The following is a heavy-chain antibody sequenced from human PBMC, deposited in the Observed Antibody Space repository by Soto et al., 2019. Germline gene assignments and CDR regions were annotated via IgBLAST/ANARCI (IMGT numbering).Heavy chain of an antibody. D-gene: IGHD2-15*01. CDR2: INPSDGST. CDR1: GYTFAMHY. J-gene: IGHJ4*02. CDR3: AREDGGGGRRHDF. Sequence: QVQLVQSGAEMKKPGASVKISCKTSGYTFAMHYIHWVRQVPGQGLEWMGMINPSDGSTSYVQKFQGRVTMTRDTSATTVFLNMSRLTSHDTAVFYCAREDGGGGRRHDFWGQGTLVTVSS. V-gene: IGHV1-46*01.